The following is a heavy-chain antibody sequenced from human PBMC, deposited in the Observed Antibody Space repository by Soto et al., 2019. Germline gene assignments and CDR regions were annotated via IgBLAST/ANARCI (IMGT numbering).Heavy chain of an antibody. D-gene: IGHD3-10*01. CDR3: AKTTMLRGVRDYYGMDV. V-gene: IGHV3-23*01. Sequence: RLSCGASGFTFSRYAMSWVRQAPGKGLEWVSTISGSGGSTYYADSVRGRFTISRDNSKNTLYLQMDSLRAEDTAVYYCAKTTMLRGVRDYYGMDVWGQGTTVTVSS. J-gene: IGHJ6*02. CDR1: GFTFSRYA. CDR2: ISGSGGST.